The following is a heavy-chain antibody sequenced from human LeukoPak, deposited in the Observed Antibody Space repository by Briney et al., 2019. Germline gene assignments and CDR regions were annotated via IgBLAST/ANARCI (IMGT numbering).Heavy chain of an antibody. Sequence: SETLSLTCTVSGGSISSYYWNWIRQPPGKGLEWIGYVHYSGNTNYNPSLKSRVTISVDTSKNQFSLKLSSVTAGDTAMYYCARAQGSGYYHYHNYGMDVWGQGTTVTVSS. CDR2: VHYSGNT. D-gene: IGHD3-3*01. CDR1: GGSISSYY. CDR3: ARAQGSGYYHYHNYGMDV. V-gene: IGHV4-59*12. J-gene: IGHJ6*02.